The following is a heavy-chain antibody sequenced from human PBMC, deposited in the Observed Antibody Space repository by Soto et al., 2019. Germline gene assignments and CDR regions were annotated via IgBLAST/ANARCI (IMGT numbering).Heavy chain of an antibody. CDR2: IYWDDDK. CDR1: GFSLTTTGVG. D-gene: IGHD6-25*01. J-gene: IGHJ4*02. V-gene: IGHV2-5*02. Sequence: QITLKESGPMLVKPTQTLTLTCTFSGFSLTTTGVGVGWIRQPPGEALEWLALIYWDDDKRYSPSLKSRLTVXXDXSXTQVVLTMINMDPVDTGTYYCAPSSPCRSGYVCFDFWGQGTLVAVSS. CDR3: APSSPCRSGYVCFDF.